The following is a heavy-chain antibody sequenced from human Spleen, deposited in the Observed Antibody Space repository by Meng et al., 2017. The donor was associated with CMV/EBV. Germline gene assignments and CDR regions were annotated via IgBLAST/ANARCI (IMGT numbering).Heavy chain of an antibody. D-gene: IGHD6-13*01. Sequence: SETLSLTCTVSGGAFSGYYWSWIRQSPGKGLEWIGEIDHSGSTNYNPSLTSRVSISVDTSKNQFSLKLTSVTAADTTMYYCARHFEPGIAAAGTSFGYWGQGKLVTVSS. CDR2: IDHSGST. CDR3: ARHFEPGIAAAGTSFGY. V-gene: IGHV4-34*01. J-gene: IGHJ4*02. CDR1: GGAFSGYY.